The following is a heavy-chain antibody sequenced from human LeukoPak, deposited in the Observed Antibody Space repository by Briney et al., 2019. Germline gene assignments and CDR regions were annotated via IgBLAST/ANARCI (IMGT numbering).Heavy chain of an antibody. V-gene: IGHV1-8*02. Sequence: ASVKVSCKASGYTFTGFYMHWVRQATGQGLEWMGWMNPNSGNTGYAQKFQGRVTMTRNTSISTAYMELSSLRSEDTAVYYCARESRTYDSSGYYFDYWGQGTLVTVSS. CDR3: ARESRTYDSSGYYFDY. D-gene: IGHD3-22*01. J-gene: IGHJ4*02. CDR1: GYTFTGFY. CDR2: MNPNSGNT.